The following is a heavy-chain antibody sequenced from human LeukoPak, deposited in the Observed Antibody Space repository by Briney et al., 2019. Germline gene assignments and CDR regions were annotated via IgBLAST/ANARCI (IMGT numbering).Heavy chain of an antibody. Sequence: GGSLRLSCTASRFIFSDYGMHWVRQAPGKGLEWVAVVSYSGTTTYYADSVKGRFTISRDNAKNSLYLQMNSLRAEDTALYYCARDSWGYCSGGSCYSRGAFDIWGQGTMVTVSS. CDR1: RFIFSDYG. V-gene: IGHV3-30*03. CDR2: VSYSGTTT. D-gene: IGHD2-15*01. J-gene: IGHJ3*02. CDR3: ARDSWGYCSGGSCYSRGAFDI.